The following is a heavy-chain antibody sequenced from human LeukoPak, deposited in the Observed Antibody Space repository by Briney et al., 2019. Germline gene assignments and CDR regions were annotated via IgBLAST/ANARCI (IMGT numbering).Heavy chain of an antibody. V-gene: IGHV1-18*01. CDR2: ISVYNGDT. CDR3: ARGMYSGSYFRYEF. J-gene: IGHJ4*02. Sequence: ASMKVSCKTSGYTFTDNVITWVRQAPGQGLEWMGWISVYNGDTNYAQTLQARVRMTADTSTSTAYMELRSLRSDDAAIYYCARGMYSGSYFRYEFWGQGTVVTVSS. D-gene: IGHD1-26*01. CDR1: GYTFTDNV.